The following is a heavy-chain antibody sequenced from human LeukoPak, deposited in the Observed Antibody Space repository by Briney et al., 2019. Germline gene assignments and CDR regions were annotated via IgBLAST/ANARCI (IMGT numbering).Heavy chain of an antibody. CDR2: ISSSGSTI. D-gene: IGHD6-13*01. CDR1: GFTFSSYE. J-gene: IGHJ4*02. V-gene: IGHV3-48*03. Sequence: GGSLRLSCAASGFTFSSYEMNWVRQAPGKGLEWVSYISSSGSTIYYADSVRGRFTISRDNAKNSLYLQMNSLRAEDTAVYYCAKDLGSSRSPTSDYWGQGTLVTVSS. CDR3: AKDLGSSRSPTSDY.